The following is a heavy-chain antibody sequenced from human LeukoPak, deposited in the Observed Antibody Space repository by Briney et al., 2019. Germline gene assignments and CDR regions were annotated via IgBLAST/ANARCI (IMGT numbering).Heavy chain of an antibody. CDR2: IYYSGST. Sequence: SETLSLTCTVSGGSISSGGYYWGWIRQPPGKGLEWIGSIYYSGSTYYNPSLKSRVTISVDTSKNQFSLKLSSVTAGDTAVYYCAREYEQLVPTFDPWGQGTLVTVSS. CDR3: AREYEQLVPTFDP. D-gene: IGHD6-13*01. CDR1: GGSISSGGYY. V-gene: IGHV4-39*07. J-gene: IGHJ5*02.